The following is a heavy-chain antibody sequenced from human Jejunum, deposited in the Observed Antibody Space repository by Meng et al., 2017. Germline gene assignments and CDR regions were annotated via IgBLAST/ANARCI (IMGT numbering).Heavy chain of an antibody. J-gene: IGHJ2*01. CDR3: ARVNWTSSYWYFDL. D-gene: IGHD1-1*01. CDR2: IYYSGST. Sequence: QIHLQESGPGLGKPSQTLALTCTVSGASMSSGNYYWTWIRQHPGKGLEWIGYIYYSGSTYYNPSLQSLVTISIDMSENQFSLKLTSVTAADTAVYYCARVNWTSSYWYFDLWGRGTLVTVSS. CDR1: GASMSSGNYY. V-gene: IGHV4-31*01.